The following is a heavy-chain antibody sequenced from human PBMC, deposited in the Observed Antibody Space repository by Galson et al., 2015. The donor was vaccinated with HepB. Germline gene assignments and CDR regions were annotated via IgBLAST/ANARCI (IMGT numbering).Heavy chain of an antibody. V-gene: IGHV3-30*18. CDR2: ISYDGSNI. J-gene: IGHJ6*03. D-gene: IGHD3-10*01. Sequence: SLRLSCAASGFTFSSYGMHWVRQAPGKGLEWVAVISYDGSNIYYADSVKGRFTISRDNSKNTLYLQMNSLRAEDTAVYYCAKVWDYYGSGSYYKGSYYYMDVWGKGTTVTVSS. CDR3: AKVWDYYGSGSYYKGSYYYMDV. CDR1: GFTFSSYG.